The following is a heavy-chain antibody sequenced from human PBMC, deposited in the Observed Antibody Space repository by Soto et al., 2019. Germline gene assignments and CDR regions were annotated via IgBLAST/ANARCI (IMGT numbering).Heavy chain of an antibody. CDR1: GFTFKSYG. Sequence: QVQLVESGGGVVQPGRSLRLSCEASGFTFKSYGMHWVRQAPGKGLEWVAVVWYDGTNKKYADSVKGRFNIYRDNSKNTPYMQMERLRAEDTGIYDCARGGHSSSWYRVEAYFFDYWGQGSLVTVSS. CDR3: ARGGHSSSWYRVEAYFFDY. V-gene: IGHV3-33*01. D-gene: IGHD6-13*01. CDR2: VWYDGTNK. J-gene: IGHJ4*02.